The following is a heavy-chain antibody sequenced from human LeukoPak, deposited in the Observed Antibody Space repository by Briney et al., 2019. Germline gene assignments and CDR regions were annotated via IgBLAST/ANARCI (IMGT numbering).Heavy chain of an antibody. V-gene: IGHV1-2*04. Sequence: ASVKVSCKASGYTFTGYYMHWVRQAPGQGLEWMGWIKPNSGGTNYAQKFQGWVTMTRDTSITTVYMELTSLKSDDTAVYYRARDRTTMIRGVTLPLNYFDSWGQGTLVTVSS. D-gene: IGHD3-10*01. CDR2: IKPNSGGT. J-gene: IGHJ4*02. CDR1: GYTFTGYY. CDR3: ARDRTTMIRGVTLPLNYFDS.